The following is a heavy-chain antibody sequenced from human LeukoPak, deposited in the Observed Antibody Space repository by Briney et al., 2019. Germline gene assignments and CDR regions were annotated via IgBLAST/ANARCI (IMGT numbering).Heavy chain of an antibody. D-gene: IGHD3-3*01. Sequence: GESLKISCKGSGYSFTSYWIGWVRQMPGKGLEWMGIIYPGDSDTRYSPSFQGQVTISADKSISTAYLQWSSLKASDTAMYYCARPKTIFGVVTDAFDIWGQGTMVTVSS. CDR1: GYSFTSYW. CDR2: IYPGDSDT. V-gene: IGHV5-51*01. CDR3: ARPKTIFGVVTDAFDI. J-gene: IGHJ3*02.